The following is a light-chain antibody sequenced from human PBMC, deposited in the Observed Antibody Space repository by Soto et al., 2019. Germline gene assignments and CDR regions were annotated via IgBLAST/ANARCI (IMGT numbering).Light chain of an antibody. V-gene: IGLV2-11*01. Sequence: QSALTQPPSVSGSPGQSVTISCTGTSTDFVSYNRVSWYQQPPGTAPKLIIYDVTKRPSGVPDRFSGSKSGNTASLTISGLQVEDEADYYCCSYAGTYTWIFGGGTKLTVL. J-gene: IGLJ2*01. CDR3: CSYAGTYTWI. CDR2: DVT. CDR1: STDFVSYNR.